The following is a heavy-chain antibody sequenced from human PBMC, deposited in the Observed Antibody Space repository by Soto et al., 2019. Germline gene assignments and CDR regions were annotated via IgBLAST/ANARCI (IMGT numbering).Heavy chain of an antibody. J-gene: IGHJ4*02. V-gene: IGHV3-33*01. Sequence: QVQLVESGGGVVQPGRSLRLSCAASGFTFSSYGVHWVRQAPGKGLEWVAVIWYDGSNKYYADSVKGRFTISRDNSKNTLYLQMNSLRAEDTAVYYCARGGDSSGYYGYYFDYWGQGTLVTVSS. CDR2: IWYDGSNK. CDR3: ARGGDSSGYYGYYFDY. CDR1: GFTFSSYG. D-gene: IGHD3-22*01.